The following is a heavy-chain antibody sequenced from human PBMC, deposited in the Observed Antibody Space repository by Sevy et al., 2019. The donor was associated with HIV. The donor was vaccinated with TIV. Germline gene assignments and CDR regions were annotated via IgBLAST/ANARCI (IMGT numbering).Heavy chain of an antibody. CDR3: ARDRGEILSSAFDY. Sequence: GGSLRLSCAAFGFTFSDHRMHWVRQAPGKGLEWVAVISYDGRNNKYNVDSVKGRFTISRDKSKNTVYLQMNGLRPEDTAIYYCARDRGEILSSAFDYWGQGTLVTVSS. J-gene: IGHJ4*02. CDR1: GFTFSDHR. V-gene: IGHV3-30*03. D-gene: IGHD3-16*01. CDR2: ISYDGRNNK.